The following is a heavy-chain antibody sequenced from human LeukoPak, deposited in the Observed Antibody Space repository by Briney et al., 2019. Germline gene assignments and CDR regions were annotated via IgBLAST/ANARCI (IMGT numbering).Heavy chain of an antibody. Sequence: GGSLRLSCAASGFTFSSYAMSWVRQAPGKGLEWVSAISGSGGSTYYADSVKGRFTISRDNSKNTLYLQMNSLRAEDTAVYYCANSGGWYGRISWYWGQGTLVTVSS. CDR1: GFTFSSYA. D-gene: IGHD6-19*01. CDR3: ANSGGWYGRISWY. J-gene: IGHJ4*02. CDR2: ISGSGGST. V-gene: IGHV3-23*01.